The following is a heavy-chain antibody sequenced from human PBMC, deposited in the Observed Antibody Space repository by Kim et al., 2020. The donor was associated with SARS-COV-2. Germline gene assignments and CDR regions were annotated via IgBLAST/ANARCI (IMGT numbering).Heavy chain of an antibody. CDR1: GGSFSGYY. V-gene: IGHV4-34*01. J-gene: IGHJ4*02. D-gene: IGHD6-13*01. CDR2: INHSGST. Sequence: SETLSLTCAVYGGSFSGYYWSWIRQPPGKGLEWIGEINHSGSTNYNPSLKSRVTISVDTSKNQFSLKLSSVTAADTAVYYCARGPHVSSWYYFDYWGQGT. CDR3: ARGPHVSSWYYFDY.